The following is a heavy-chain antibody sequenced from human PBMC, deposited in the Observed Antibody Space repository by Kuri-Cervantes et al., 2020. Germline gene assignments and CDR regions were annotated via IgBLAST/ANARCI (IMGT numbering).Heavy chain of an antibody. CDR1: GYTFTSYD. CDR2: FDPEDGET. V-gene: IGHV1-24*01. Sequence: ASVKVSCKASGYTFTSYDINWVRQATGKGLEWMGGFDPEDGETIYAQKFQGRVTMTEDTSTDTAYMELSSLRSEDTAVYYCATPPGLVGATRLYFQHWGQGTLVTVSS. D-gene: IGHD1-26*01. J-gene: IGHJ1*01. CDR3: ATPPGLVGATRLYFQH.